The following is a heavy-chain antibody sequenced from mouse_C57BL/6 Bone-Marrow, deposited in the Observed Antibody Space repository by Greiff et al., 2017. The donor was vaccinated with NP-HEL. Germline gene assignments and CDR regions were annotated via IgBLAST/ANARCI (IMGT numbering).Heavy chain of an antibody. CDR1: GYTFTSYW. CDR3: ARERLRRAWFAY. Sequence: VKLVESGAELVMPGASVKLSCKASGYTFTSYWMHWVKQRPGQGLEWIGEIDPSDSYTNYNQKFKGKSTLTVDKSSSTAYMQLSSLTSEDSAVYYCARERLRRAWFAYWGQGTLVTVSA. J-gene: IGHJ3*01. D-gene: IGHD2-4*01. V-gene: IGHV1-69*01. CDR2: IDPSDSYT.